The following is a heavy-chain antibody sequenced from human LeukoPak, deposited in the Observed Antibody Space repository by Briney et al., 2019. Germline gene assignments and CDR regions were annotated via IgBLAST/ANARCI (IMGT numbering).Heavy chain of an antibody. V-gene: IGHV1-2*06. CDR2: INPKRGGT. CDR1: GGTFSSYA. D-gene: IGHD6-6*01. CDR3: AREAPIAARPFDY. Sequence: ASVKVSCKASGGTFSSYAISWVRQAPGQGLEWMGRINPKRGGTNYAQKFQGRVTMTRDTSISTAYMELSRLRSDHTAVYYCAREAPIAARPFDYWGQGTLVTVSS. J-gene: IGHJ4*02.